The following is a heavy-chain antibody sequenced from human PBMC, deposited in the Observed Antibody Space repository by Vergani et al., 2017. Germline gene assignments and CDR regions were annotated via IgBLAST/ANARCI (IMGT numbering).Heavy chain of an antibody. V-gene: IGHV2-26*01. CDR3: ARIVSGSYYPNKIDY. Sequence: QVTLKESGPVLVKPTETLTLTCTVSGFSLSHARMGVSWIRQPPGKALEWLAHIFSNDEKSYSTSLKSRLTISKDTAKSQVVLTMTNMDPVDTATYYCARIVSGSYYPNKIDYWGQGTLVTVSS. J-gene: IGHJ4*02. CDR2: IFSNDEK. CDR1: GFSLSHARMG. D-gene: IGHD1-26*01.